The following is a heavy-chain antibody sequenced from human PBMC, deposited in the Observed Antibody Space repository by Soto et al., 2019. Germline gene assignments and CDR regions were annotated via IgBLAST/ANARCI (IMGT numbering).Heavy chain of an antibody. Sequence: SETLCLTCTVSGGSISRYYWSWIRQPPGKGLEWIGYIYYTGSTNYNPSLKSRVTISVDTSKNQFSLKLSSVTAADTAVYYCARGSRSLDYRGQGTLVTLSS. CDR1: GGSISRYY. J-gene: IGHJ4*02. V-gene: IGHV4-59*01. CDR2: IYYTGST. CDR3: ARGSRSLDY.